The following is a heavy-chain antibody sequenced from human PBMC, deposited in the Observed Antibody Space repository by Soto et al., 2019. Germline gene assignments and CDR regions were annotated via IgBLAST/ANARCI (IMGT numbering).Heavy chain of an antibody. Sequence: QVQLVESGGGVVQPGRSLRLSCAASGFTFSSYGMHWVRQAPGKGLEWVAVISYDGSNKYYADSVKGRFTISRDNSKNTLYLQMNSLRAEDTAVYYCAKDHYYGSVSSFDYWGQGTLVTVSS. CDR3: AKDHYYGSVSSFDY. CDR1: GFTFSSYG. D-gene: IGHD3-10*01. V-gene: IGHV3-30*18. CDR2: ISYDGSNK. J-gene: IGHJ4*02.